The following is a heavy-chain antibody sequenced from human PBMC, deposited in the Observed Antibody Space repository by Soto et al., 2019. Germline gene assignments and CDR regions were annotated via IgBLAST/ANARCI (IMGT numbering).Heavy chain of an antibody. CDR3: ASLGVGDWANYYYYYGMDV. D-gene: IGHD2-21*02. J-gene: IGHJ6*02. V-gene: IGHV3-23*01. Sequence: EVQLLESGGGFVQPGWSLRLSCAATGFTFSVYAMTWVRQAPGKGLEWVSAVTANGGSTYSADSVKGRFTISRDNSKNTLFLQMNRLRAEDTAVYYCASLGVGDWANYYYYYGMDVWGQGTTVTVSS. CDR1: GFTFSVYA. CDR2: VTANGGST.